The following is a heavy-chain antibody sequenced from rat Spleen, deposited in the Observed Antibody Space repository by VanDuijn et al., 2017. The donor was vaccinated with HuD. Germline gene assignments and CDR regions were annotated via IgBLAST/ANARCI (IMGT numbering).Heavy chain of an antibody. CDR3: ARHLKREYTTEDVMDA. D-gene: IGHD1-6*01. V-gene: IGHV5-29*01. J-gene: IGHJ4*01. CDR2: ISYDGSST. CDR1: GFTFSDYY. Sequence: EVQLVESDGGLVQPGRSLKLSCAASGFTFSDYYMAWVRQAPTKGLEWVATISYDGSSTYYRDSVKGRFTISRDNAKSTLYLQMDSLRSEDTATYYCARHLKREYTTEDVMDAWGQGASVTVSS.